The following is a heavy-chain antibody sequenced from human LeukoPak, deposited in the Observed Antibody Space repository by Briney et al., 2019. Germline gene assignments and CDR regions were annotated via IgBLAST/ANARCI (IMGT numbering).Heavy chain of an antibody. V-gene: IGHV3-23*01. CDR2: ISGGGGNT. Sequence: GGSLRLSCAASKFAFSSYAMSWVRQAPGKGLEWVSAISGGGGNTYFADSVKGRFTISRDNSKNTLYLQMNSLRAEDTAVYYCGKNRYSGSLSPFDIWGQGTMVTVSS. CDR3: GKNRYSGSLSPFDI. CDR1: KFAFSSYA. D-gene: IGHD1-26*01. J-gene: IGHJ3*02.